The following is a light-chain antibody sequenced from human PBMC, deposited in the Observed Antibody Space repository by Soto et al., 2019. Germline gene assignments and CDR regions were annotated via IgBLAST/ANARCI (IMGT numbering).Light chain of an antibody. CDR2: DVS. Sequence: QSALTQPASVSGSPGQSITISCTGTSSDVGGYNYVSWYQQHPGKAPKLMIYDVSNRPSGGSNRFYGSKTVNTASLTISGLQAEDEADYYCSSYTSSSTQVFGTGTKLTVL. CDR1: SSDVGGYNY. V-gene: IGLV2-14*01. CDR3: SSYTSSSTQV. J-gene: IGLJ1*01.